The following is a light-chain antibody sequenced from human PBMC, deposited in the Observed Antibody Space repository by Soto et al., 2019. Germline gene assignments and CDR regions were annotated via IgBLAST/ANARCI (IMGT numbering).Light chain of an antibody. CDR3: QQGYSNPIT. J-gene: IGKJ5*01. Sequence: DIQLTQSPSSLSASIGDRVTIICRASQSISGYLNWYQQKPGKAPKPLIYAASSLQSGVPSRFSGSESGTDFTLTITSLQPEDFATYYCQQGYSNPITVGQGTRLDIK. V-gene: IGKV1-39*01. CDR1: QSISGY. CDR2: AAS.